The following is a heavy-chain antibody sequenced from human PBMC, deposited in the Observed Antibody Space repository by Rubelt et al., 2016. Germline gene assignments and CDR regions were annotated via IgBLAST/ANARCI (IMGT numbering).Heavy chain of an antibody. V-gene: IGHV3-64*04. CDR3: ARSSQSIIAARRSLWPYWYFDL. CDR1: GFTFSSYA. J-gene: IGHJ2*01. D-gene: IGHD6-6*01. Sequence: GGLVQPGGSLGLSCSASGFTFSSYAMHWVRQAPGKGLEYISALSANGGSPFYAASVKGRFTISRDNSKNTLDLQMNSLRPEDSSLYFCARSSQSIIAARRSLWPYWYFDLCGRATRGTVSS. CDR2: LSANGGSP.